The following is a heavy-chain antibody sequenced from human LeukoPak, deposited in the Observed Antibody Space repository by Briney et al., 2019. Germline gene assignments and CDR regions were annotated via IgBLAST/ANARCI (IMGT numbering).Heavy chain of an antibody. CDR2: ISSSSNYI. D-gene: IGHD5-12*01. Sequence: GGSLRLSCAASGFTFSSYSMNWVRQAPGKGLEWVSSISSSSNYIYYADSVKGRFTISRDNSKNTLDLQMNSLRAEDTAVYYCAKDHSGGYSGYDQPAGYWGQGTLVTVSS. V-gene: IGHV3-21*01. J-gene: IGHJ4*02. CDR3: AKDHSGGYSGYDQPAGY. CDR1: GFTFSSYS.